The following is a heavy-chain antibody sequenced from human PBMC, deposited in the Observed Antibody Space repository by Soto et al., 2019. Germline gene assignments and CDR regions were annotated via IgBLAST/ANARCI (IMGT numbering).Heavy chain of an antibody. CDR2: ISWNSGSI. J-gene: IGHJ4*02. Sequence: GGSLRLSCAASGFTFDDYAMHWVRQAPGKGLEWVSGISWNSGSIGYADSVKGRFTISRDNAKNSLYLQTNSLRAEDTALYYCAKANYYDFWSGYDYWGQGTLVTVSS. CDR1: GFTFDDYA. D-gene: IGHD3-3*01. V-gene: IGHV3-9*01. CDR3: AKANYYDFWSGYDY.